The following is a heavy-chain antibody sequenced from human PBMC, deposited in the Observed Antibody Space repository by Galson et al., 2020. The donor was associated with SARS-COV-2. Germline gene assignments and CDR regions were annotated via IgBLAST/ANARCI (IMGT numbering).Heavy chain of an antibody. CDR3: AKGLAVRLDAVDI. J-gene: IGHJ3*02. Sequence: SLKISCAASGFTFDDYAMHWVRQAPGKGLEWVSGVSWNSGSIGYAVSVKGRFTISRDNAKSSLYLQMNSLRSEDTALYYCAKGLAVRLDAVDIWGQGTKVTVS. D-gene: IGHD6-6*01. CDR1: GFTFDDYA. CDR2: VSWNSGSI. V-gene: IGHV3-9*01.